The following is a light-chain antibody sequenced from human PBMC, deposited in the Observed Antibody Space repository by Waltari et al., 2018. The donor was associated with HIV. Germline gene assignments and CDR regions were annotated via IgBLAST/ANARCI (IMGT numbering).Light chain of an antibody. CDR2: AAS. CDR3: QQYGTPPYT. Sequence: ENVLTQSPGTLSLSPGDRATLSCRASRSVSSNYLTWYQQRPGHAPRLLIYAASTRATAIPDRFSGSGSGTDVTLSIRRLEPEDFAVYYCQQYGTPPYTLGQGTKVEI. CDR1: RSVSSNY. V-gene: IGKV3-20*01. J-gene: IGKJ2*01.